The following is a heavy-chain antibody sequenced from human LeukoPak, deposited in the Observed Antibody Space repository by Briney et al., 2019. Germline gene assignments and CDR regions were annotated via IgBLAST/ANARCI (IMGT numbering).Heavy chain of an antibody. J-gene: IGHJ4*02. Sequence: PGGSLRLSCGAFGFTFSSHPMTWVRQAPGKGLEWVSVIYSDGRTYYADSVKGRFTISRDISKNTLFLQMTSLRAEDTAVYYCAKLKGWYGEGYFDYWGQGTLVTVSS. D-gene: IGHD3-10*01. CDR2: IYSDGRT. CDR3: AKLKGWYGEGYFDY. V-gene: IGHV3-53*01. CDR1: GFTFSSHP.